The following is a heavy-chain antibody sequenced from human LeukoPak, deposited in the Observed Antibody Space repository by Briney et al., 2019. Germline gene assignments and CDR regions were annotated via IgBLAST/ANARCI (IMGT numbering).Heavy chain of an antibody. CDR2: IYYSGST. Sequence: TSETLSLTCTVSGGSISSYYWSWIRQPPGKGLEWIGYIYYSGSTNYNPSLKSRVTMSVDTSKNQFSLKLSSVTAADTAVYYCARGGDGYNWWYFDYWGQGTLVTVSS. CDR3: ARGGDGYNWWYFDY. CDR1: GGSISSYY. V-gene: IGHV4-59*12. J-gene: IGHJ4*02. D-gene: IGHD5-24*01.